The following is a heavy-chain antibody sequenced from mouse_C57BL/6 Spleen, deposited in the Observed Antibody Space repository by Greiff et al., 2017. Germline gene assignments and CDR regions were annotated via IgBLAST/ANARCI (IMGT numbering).Heavy chain of an antibody. D-gene: IGHD1-1*01. Sequence: EVQLQQSGPVLVKPGPSVKISCKASGFTFTDYYMHWVKQSHGKSLEWIGLVYPYNGGTSYHQKFKGKATLTVATSSSTAYMELKGLSCEASAVYDGARGGICYGREGVFDYWGEGTTRTVSA. J-gene: IGHJ2*01. CDR2: VYPYNGGT. CDR1: GFTFTDYY. CDR3: ARGGICYGREGVFDY. V-gene: IGHV1-36*01.